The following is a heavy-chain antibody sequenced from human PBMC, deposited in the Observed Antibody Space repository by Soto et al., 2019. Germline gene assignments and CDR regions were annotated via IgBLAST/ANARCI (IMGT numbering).Heavy chain of an antibody. J-gene: IGHJ2*01. CDR2: IKSKIDGGTT. D-gene: IGHD3-3*01. V-gene: IGHV3-15*07. CDR3: TTVGVVIPSSSHWYFDL. Sequence: EVQLVESGGGLVKPGGSLRLSCAASGFTFSNAWMNWVRQAPGKGLEWVGRIKSKIDGGTTDHAAPVKGRFTISRDDSKNTLYLQMNSLKTEDTAVYYCTTVGVVIPSSSHWYFDLWGRGTLVTVSS. CDR1: GFTFSNAW.